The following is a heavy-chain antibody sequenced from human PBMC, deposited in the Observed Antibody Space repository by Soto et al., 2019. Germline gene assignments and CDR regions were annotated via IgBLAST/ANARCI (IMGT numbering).Heavy chain of an antibody. V-gene: IGHV3-23*01. D-gene: IGHD3-9*01. J-gene: IGHJ4*02. CDR3: AKNWGYFDWLLGY. CDR1: GFTFSSYT. Sequence: GGSLRLSCAASGFTFSSYTMSWVRQAPGKGLEWVSAISGSGGSTYYADSVKGRFTISRDNSKNTLYLQMNSLRAEDTAVYYCAKNWGYFDWLLGYWGQGTLVTVSS. CDR2: ISGSGGST.